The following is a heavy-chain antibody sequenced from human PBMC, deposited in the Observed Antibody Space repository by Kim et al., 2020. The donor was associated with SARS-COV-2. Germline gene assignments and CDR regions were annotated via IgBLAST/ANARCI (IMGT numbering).Heavy chain of an antibody. V-gene: IGHV3-30*04. CDR3: ARDASEGITRYYYGMDV. Sequence: GGSLRLSCAASGFTFSSYAMHWVRQAPGKGLEWVSVISYDGSNKYYADSVKGRFTISRDNSKNTLYLQMNSLRAEDTAVYYCARDASEGITRYYYGMDVWGQGTTVTVSS. D-gene: IGHD3-10*01. J-gene: IGHJ6*02. CDR2: ISYDGSNK. CDR1: GFTFSSYA.